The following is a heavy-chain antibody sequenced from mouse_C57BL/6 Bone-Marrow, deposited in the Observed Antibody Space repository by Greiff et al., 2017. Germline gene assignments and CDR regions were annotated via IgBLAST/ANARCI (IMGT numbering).Heavy chain of an antibody. CDR1: GYAFTNYL. J-gene: IGHJ2*01. CDR3: ARTDYYGSPFDY. CDR2: INPGSGGT. D-gene: IGHD1-1*01. Sequence: QVHVKQSGAELVRPGTSVKVSCKASGYAFTNYLIEWVKQRPGQGLEWIGVINPGSGGTNYNEKFKGKATLTADKSSSTAYMQLSSLTSEDSAVYCCARTDYYGSPFDYWGQGTTLTVSS. V-gene: IGHV1-54*01.